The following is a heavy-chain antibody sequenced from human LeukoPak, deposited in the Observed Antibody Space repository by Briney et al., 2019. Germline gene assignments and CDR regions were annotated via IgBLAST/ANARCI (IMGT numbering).Heavy chain of an antibody. V-gene: IGHV1-69*05. Sequence: ASVKVSCKASGGTFSSYAFSWVRQAPGQGLEWMGGMIPIFDATNYAQKFQGRVTITTDESTSTAYMELSSLRSEDTAVYYCARDLKYSSAPDVDKTFDPWGQGTLVTVSS. D-gene: IGHD6-25*01. J-gene: IGHJ5*02. CDR3: ARDLKYSSAPDVDKTFDP. CDR2: MIPIFDAT. CDR1: GGTFSSYA.